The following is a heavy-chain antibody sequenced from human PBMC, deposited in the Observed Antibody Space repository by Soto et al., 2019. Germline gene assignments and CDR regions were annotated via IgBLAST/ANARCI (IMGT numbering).Heavy chain of an antibody. CDR1: GGTFSRYA. V-gene: IGHV1-69*01. Sequence: QVQVVQSGAEVKNPASSVKVSCKASGGTFSRYAISWVRQAPGQGLEWMGGIIPIFGTTKYAQKFQGRVSITPDESTSTAYMELSRLRSEDTAVYYCARCLTMARDSYESWPYYYGRDVWEQGTTVTVSS. CDR3: ARCLTMARDSYESWPYYYGRDV. D-gene: IGHD3-10*01. CDR2: IIPIFGTT. J-gene: IGHJ6*01.